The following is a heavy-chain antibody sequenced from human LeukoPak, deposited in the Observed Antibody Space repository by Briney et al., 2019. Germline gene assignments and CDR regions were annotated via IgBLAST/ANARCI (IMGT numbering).Heavy chain of an antibody. J-gene: IGHJ4*02. V-gene: IGHV1-24*01. Sequence: GASVKVSCKVSGYTLTELSMHWVRQAPGKGLEWMGGFDPEDGETIYAQKFQGRVTMTEDTSTDTAYMELSSLRSEDTAVYYCATNRRCSSTSCYDFDCWGQGTLVTVSS. D-gene: IGHD2-2*01. CDR2: FDPEDGET. CDR3: ATNRRCSSTSCYDFDC. CDR1: GYTLTELS.